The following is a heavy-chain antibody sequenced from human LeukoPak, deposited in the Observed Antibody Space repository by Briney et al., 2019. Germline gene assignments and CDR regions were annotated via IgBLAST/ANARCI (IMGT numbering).Heavy chain of an antibody. V-gene: IGHV3-74*01. CDR2: ISSDGSTT. D-gene: IGHD3-16*01. CDR3: ATYTHWVAGDV. CDR1: GFTFSSYW. Sequence: GSLRLSCAASGFTFSSYWMHWVRQAPGKGLVWVSRISSDGSTTSYADSVKGRFTISRDNARNSLYLQMGSLRAEDTAVYYCATYTHWVAGDVWGQGTTVTVSS. J-gene: IGHJ6*02.